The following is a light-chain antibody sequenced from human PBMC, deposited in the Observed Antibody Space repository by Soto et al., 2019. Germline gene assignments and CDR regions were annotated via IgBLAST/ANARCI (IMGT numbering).Light chain of an antibody. CDR3: QQRSTWPPRLT. J-gene: IGKJ4*01. CDR1: QSVSSY. Sequence: EIVLTQSPATLSLSPGERATLSCRASQSVSSYLAWYQQKPGQAPRLLIYDASNRATGIPARFSGSGSGTDFTITISSLEPDDFAVYYCQQRSTWPPRLTFGGGTKVEIK. V-gene: IGKV3-11*01. CDR2: DAS.